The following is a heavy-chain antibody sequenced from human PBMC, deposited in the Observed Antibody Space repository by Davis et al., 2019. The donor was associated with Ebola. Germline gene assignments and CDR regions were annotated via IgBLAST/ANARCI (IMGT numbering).Heavy chain of an antibody. CDR2: FDPEDGET. V-gene: IGHV1-24*01. CDR3: ATAWRNDAFDI. Sequence: AASVTVSCKVSGYTLTELSMNWVRQAPGKGLEWMGGFDPEDGETIYAQKFQGRVTMTEDTSTNTAYMELSSLRSEDTAVYYCATAWRNDAFDIWGQGTMVTVSS. CDR1: GYTLTELS. J-gene: IGHJ3*02. D-gene: IGHD3-3*01.